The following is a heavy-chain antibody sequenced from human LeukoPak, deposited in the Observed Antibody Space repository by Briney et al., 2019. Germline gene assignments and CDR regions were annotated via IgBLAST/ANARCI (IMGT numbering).Heavy chain of an antibody. CDR1: GFTFSSHS. CDR3: VRGGFSLDR. Sequence: PGGSLRLSCAASGFTFSSHSMNWVRQAPGKGLEWVSYISSSSSTIYYADSVKGRFTISRDNAKNSLYLQMNSPRAEDTAVYYCVRGGFSLDRWGQGTLVTVSS. CDR2: ISSSSSTI. V-gene: IGHV3-48*01. J-gene: IGHJ5*02. D-gene: IGHD3-10*01.